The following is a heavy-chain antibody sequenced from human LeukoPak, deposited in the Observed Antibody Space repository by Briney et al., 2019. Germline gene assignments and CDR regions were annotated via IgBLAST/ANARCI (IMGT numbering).Heavy chain of an antibody. CDR1: GFTFSSYW. CDR2: INSDGSST. V-gene: IGHV3-74*01. CDR3: ARDWSLAVAGTPYY. Sequence: PGGSLRLSCAASGFTFSSYWMHWVRQAPGKGLVWVSRINSDGSSTSYADSVKGRFTISRDNAKNALYLQMNSLRAEDTAVYYCARDWSLAVAGTPYYWGQGTLVTASS. J-gene: IGHJ4*02. D-gene: IGHD6-19*01.